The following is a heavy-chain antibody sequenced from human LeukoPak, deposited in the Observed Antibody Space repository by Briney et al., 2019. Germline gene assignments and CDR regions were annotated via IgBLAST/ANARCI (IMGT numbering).Heavy chain of an antibody. CDR2: IYHSGST. D-gene: IGHD3-10*01. Sequence: SETLSLTCTVSGYSISSGYYWGWNRQPPGKGLEWIGSIYHSGSTYYNPSLKSRVTISVDTSKNQFSLKLSSVTAADTAVYYCARGSDTRGFDYWGQGTLVTVSS. CDR3: ARGSDTRGFDY. V-gene: IGHV4-38-2*02. J-gene: IGHJ4*02. CDR1: GYSISSGYY.